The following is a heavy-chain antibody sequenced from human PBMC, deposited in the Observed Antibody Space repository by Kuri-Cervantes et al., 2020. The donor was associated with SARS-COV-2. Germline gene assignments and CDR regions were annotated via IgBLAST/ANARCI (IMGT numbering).Heavy chain of an antibody. Sequence: ASVKVSCKASGYTFTSYYMHWVRQAPGQGLEWMGIFNPSGGSTSYAQKFQGRVTMTRDTSTSTVYMELSSLRSEDTAVYYCAREWVLRFLEWSHNSPYYYYYMDVWGKGTTVTVSS. D-gene: IGHD3-3*01. CDR3: AREWVLRFLEWSHNSPYYYYYMDV. J-gene: IGHJ6*03. V-gene: IGHV1-46*01. CDR1: GYTFTSYY. CDR2: FNPSGGST.